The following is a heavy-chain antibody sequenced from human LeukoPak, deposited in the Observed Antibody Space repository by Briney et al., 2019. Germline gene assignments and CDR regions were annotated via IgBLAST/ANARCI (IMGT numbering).Heavy chain of an antibody. D-gene: IGHD4-11*01. CDR2: INPNSGGI. CDR1: GYTFTGYY. J-gene: IGHJ4*02. Sequence: ASVKVSCKASGYTFTGYYIHWVRQAPGQGLEWMGWINPNSGGINYAQKFQGRVTMTRDTSISTAYMELGRLRSDDTAVYYCARGGLQGIDYWGQGTLVTVSS. CDR3: ARGGLQGIDY. V-gene: IGHV1-2*02.